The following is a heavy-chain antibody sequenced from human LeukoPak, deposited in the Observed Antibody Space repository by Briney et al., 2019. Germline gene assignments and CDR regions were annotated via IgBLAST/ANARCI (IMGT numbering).Heavy chain of an antibody. J-gene: IGHJ6*03. CDR2: IIPIFGTA. D-gene: IGHD2-2*02. V-gene: IGHV1-69*06. CDR1: GYTFTSYG. CDR3: ARIPRGYYYYYMDV. Sequence: SAKVSCKASGYTFTSYGISWVRQAPGQGLEWMGGIIPIFGTANYAQKFQGRVTITADKSTSTAYMELSSLRSEDTAVYYCARIPRGYYYYYMDVWGKGTTVTVSS.